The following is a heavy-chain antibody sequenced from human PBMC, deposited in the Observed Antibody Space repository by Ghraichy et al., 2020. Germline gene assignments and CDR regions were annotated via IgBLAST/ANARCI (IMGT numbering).Heavy chain of an antibody. CDR3: ASALGYCSGGSCYDHDY. CDR1: GYTFTSYY. J-gene: IGHJ4*02. V-gene: IGHV1-46*01. CDR2: INPSGGST. D-gene: IGHD2-15*01. Sequence: ASVNVSCKASGYTFTSYYMHWVRQAPGRGLEWMGIINPSGGSTSYAQKFQGRVTMTRDTSTSTVYMELSSLRSEDTAVYYCASALGYCSGGSCYDHDYWGQGTLVTVSS.